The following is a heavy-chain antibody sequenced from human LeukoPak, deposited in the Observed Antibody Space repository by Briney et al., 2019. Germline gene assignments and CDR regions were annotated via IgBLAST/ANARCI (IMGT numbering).Heavy chain of an antibody. CDR1: GGSISNKY. V-gene: IGHV4-59*12. D-gene: IGHD2/OR15-2a*01. CDR2: IYYSGST. CDR3: ARYGLLNISEINGFDI. J-gene: IGHJ3*02. Sequence: PSETLSLTCTVSGGSISNKYWSWIRQPPGKGLEWIGYIYYSGSTNYNPSLKSRVTILVDTSKNQFSLKLTSVTAADTAVYYCARYGLLNISEINGFDIWGQGTMVTVSS.